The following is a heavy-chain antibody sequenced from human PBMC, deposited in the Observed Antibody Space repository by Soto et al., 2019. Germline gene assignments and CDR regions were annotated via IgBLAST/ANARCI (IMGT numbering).Heavy chain of an antibody. V-gene: IGHV3-11*04. D-gene: IGHD5-18*01. CDR2: ISGSGTI. CDR3: ARDKGGYSYGHDAFDI. J-gene: IGHJ3*02. CDR1: AFTFSDYC. Sequence: GGSLRLSCTASAFTFSDYCMAWIRQAPGKGLEWVSYISGSGTIYYADSVKGRFTISRDNDKDSLYLQMNSLRAEDTAVYYCARDKGGYSYGHDAFDIWGQGTMVTVSS.